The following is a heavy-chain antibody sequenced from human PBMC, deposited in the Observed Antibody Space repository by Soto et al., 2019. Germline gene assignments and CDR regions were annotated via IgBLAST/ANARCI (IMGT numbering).Heavy chain of an antibody. V-gene: IGHV1-69*13. J-gene: IGHJ3*02. CDR2: IIPIFGTA. D-gene: IGHD6-19*01. CDR3: ARDGAVAGYAFDI. Sequence: SVKVSCKASGGTFSSYAISWVRQAPGQGLEWMGGIIPIFGTANYAQKFQGRVTITADESTSTAYMELSSLRSEDTAVYYCARDGAVAGYAFDIWGQGTMVTVSS. CDR1: GGTFSSYA.